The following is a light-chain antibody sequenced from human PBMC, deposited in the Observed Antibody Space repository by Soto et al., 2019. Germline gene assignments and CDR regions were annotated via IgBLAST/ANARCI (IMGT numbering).Light chain of an antibody. CDR3: QQTYTPPYT. Sequence: DIQMTQSPSSLSAFMGDRVTITCRATQSISSYLNWYQQKPGKAPNLLIYAASSLQDGVTSRFSGSGSGTYFTLTISTLQPDDLATYYCQQTYTPPYTFGPGTKVEIK. CDR2: AAS. CDR1: QSISSY. V-gene: IGKV1-39*01. J-gene: IGKJ2*01.